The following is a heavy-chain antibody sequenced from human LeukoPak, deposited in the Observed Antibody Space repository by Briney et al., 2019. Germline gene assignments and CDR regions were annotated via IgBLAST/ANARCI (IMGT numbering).Heavy chain of an antibody. V-gene: IGHV3-23*01. CDR3: AKAGTITIFGVVIAPDY. Sequence: GGSLRLSCAASGFTFITYGMSWVRQAPGKGLEWVSAISGSGGSTYYADSVKGRFTISRDNSKNTLYLQMNSLRAEDTAVFYCAKAGTITIFGVVIAPDYWGQGTLVTVSS. D-gene: IGHD3-3*01. CDR1: GFTFITYG. CDR2: ISGSGGST. J-gene: IGHJ4*02.